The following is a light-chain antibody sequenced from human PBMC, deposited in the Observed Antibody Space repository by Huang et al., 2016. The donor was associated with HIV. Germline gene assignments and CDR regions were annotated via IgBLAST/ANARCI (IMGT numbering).Light chain of an antibody. J-gene: IGKJ4*01. CDR1: QRISSH. CDR2: SST. Sequence: DIQVTQSPSSLSASVGDRVTITCRTSQRISSHLSWYQQKIGKGPKLLIYSSTVLQSGFPSRFTLTINSLQPEDFATYYCQQTYSAPVTFGGGTRVEIK. CDR3: QQTYSAPVT. V-gene: IGKV1-39*01.